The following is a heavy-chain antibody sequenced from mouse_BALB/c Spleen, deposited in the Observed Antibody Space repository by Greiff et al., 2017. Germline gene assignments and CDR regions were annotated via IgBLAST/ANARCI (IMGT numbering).Heavy chain of an antibody. V-gene: IGHV5-6-5*01. CDR3: ARGDYGNYHY. CDR1: GFTFSSYA. Sequence: EVQLVESGGGLVKPGGSLKLSCAASGFTFSSYAMSWVRQTPEKRLEWVASISSGGSTYYPDSVKGRFTISRDNARNILYLQRSSLRSEDTAMYYCARGDYGNYHYWGQGTTLTVSS. J-gene: IGHJ2*01. CDR2: ISSGGST. D-gene: IGHD2-1*01.